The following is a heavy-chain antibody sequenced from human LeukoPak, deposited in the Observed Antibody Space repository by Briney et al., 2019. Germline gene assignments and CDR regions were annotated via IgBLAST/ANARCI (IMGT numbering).Heavy chain of an antibody. CDR1: GGSISRGNW. D-gene: IGHD2-8*02. CDR2: IYHSGNT. V-gene: IGHV4-4*02. J-gene: IGHJ4*02. Sequence: SETLALTCAVSGGSISRGNWWSWVRQPPGKGLEWIGEIYHSGNTNYNPSLKSRVTISVDKSKNQFSLRVSSVTAADTAVYYCARGQSWSFDYWGQGTLVTVST. CDR3: ARGQSWSFDY.